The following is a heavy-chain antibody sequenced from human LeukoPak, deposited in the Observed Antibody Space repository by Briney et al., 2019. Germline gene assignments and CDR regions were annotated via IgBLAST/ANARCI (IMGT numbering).Heavy chain of an antibody. V-gene: IGHV4-4*07. CDR2: IYSSVST. J-gene: IGHJ4*02. CDR1: GDSVSTYY. CDR3: AGWGGSGTYHFDY. Sequence: SETLSLTCTVSGDSVSTYYWSWIRQPAGKGLEWIGRIYSSVSTNYNPSLKSRVTMSVDTSKNQFSLKLSSVPAADTAVYYCAGWGGSGTYHFDYWGQGTLVTVSS. D-gene: IGHD3-10*01.